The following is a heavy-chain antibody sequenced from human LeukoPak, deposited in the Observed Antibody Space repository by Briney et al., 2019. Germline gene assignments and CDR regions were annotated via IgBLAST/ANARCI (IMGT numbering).Heavy chain of an antibody. Sequence: SETLSLTCTVSGYSISSGYYWGWIRQPPGKGLEWIGSIYHSGSTYYNPSLKSRVIISVDTSKNQFSLKLSSVTAADTAVYYCARVLNYDFWSGYYTGYAFDIWGQGTMVTVSS. D-gene: IGHD3-3*01. V-gene: IGHV4-38-2*02. CDR3: ARVLNYDFWSGYYTGYAFDI. CDR1: GYSISSGYY. CDR2: IYHSGST. J-gene: IGHJ3*02.